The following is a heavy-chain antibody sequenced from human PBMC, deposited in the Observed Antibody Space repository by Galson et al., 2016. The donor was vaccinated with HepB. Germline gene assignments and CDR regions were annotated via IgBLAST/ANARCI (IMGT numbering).Heavy chain of an antibody. CDR3: AKAAAATGTNWFDP. Sequence: SLRLSCAASGFTFSYHGMHWVRQVPGKGLEWVSIISHDGSIKFYADSVKGRVTISRDNSKNTLYLQMNSLRPEDTAVYYCAKAAAATGTNWFDPWGQGTLVTVSS. V-gene: IGHV3-30*18. J-gene: IGHJ5*02. D-gene: IGHD6-13*01. CDR2: ISHDGSIK. CDR1: GFTFSYHG.